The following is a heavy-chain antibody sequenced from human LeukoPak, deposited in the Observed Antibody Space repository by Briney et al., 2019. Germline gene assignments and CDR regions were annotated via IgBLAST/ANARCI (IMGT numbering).Heavy chain of an antibody. V-gene: IGHV4-34*01. CDR3: AAIPYDFWSGSYYYYGMDV. CDR1: GGSFSGYY. CDR2: INHSGST. D-gene: IGHD3-3*01. Sequence: SSETLSFTCAVYGGSFSGYYWSWIRQPPGKGLEWIGEINHSGSTNYNPSLKSRVTISVDTSKNQFSLKLSSVTAADTAVYYCAAIPYDFWSGSYYYYGMDVWGQGTTVTVSS. J-gene: IGHJ6*02.